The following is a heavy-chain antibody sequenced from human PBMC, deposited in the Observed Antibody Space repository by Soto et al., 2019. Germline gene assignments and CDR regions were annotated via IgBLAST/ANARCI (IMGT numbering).Heavy chain of an antibody. CDR2: ISGSGDDI. Sequence: GGSLRLSCAASGFTFSTYAMSWVRQAPGQGLEWVSAISGSGDDIYYADSVKGRFTISRDNSKNTLFLQMHSLRAEDTAVYFCAKDPTYRSGWEYAFEIWGQGTMVTVSS. V-gene: IGHV3-23*01. CDR3: AKDPTYRSGWEYAFEI. D-gene: IGHD6-19*01. J-gene: IGHJ3*02. CDR1: GFTFSTYA.